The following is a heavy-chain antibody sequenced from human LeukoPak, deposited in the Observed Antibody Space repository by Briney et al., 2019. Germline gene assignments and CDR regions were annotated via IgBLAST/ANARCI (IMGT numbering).Heavy chain of an antibody. D-gene: IGHD3-16*01. Sequence: GGSLRLSCAASGFAFSTYSMNWARQAPGKGLEWVASINHNGNVNYYVDSVKGRFTISRDNAKNSLYLQMSNLRAEDTAVYFCARGGGLDVWGQGATVTVSS. J-gene: IGHJ6*02. CDR3: ARGGGLDV. V-gene: IGHV3-7*03. CDR2: INHNGNVN. CDR1: GFAFSTYS.